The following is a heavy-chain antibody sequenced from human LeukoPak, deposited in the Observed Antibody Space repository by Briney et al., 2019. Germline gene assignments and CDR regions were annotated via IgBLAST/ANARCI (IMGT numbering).Heavy chain of an antibody. CDR2: LSSDGTNT. J-gene: IGHJ4*02. CDR3: ASDLWAPSVH. Sequence: GGSLRLSCAASGINLSNYYMEWVRQVPGKGLVWVSRLSSDGTNTGYADSVKGRFTISRDSAKNTLYLEMNSLRVDDTAVYYCASDLWAPSVHWGPGTLVTVSS. V-gene: IGHV3-74*01. D-gene: IGHD2/OR15-2a*01. CDR1: GINLSNYY.